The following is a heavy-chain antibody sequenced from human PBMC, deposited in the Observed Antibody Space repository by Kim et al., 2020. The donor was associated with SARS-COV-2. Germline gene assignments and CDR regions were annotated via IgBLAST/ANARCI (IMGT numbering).Heavy chain of an antibody. J-gene: IGHJ4*02. CDR3: TTGANY. Sequence: DGATTDYAASVKGRFTISRDDSKNTLYLQMNSLKTEDTAMYYCTTGANYWGQGTLVTVSS. CDR2: DGATT. V-gene: IGHV3-15*01. D-gene: IGHD5-12*01.